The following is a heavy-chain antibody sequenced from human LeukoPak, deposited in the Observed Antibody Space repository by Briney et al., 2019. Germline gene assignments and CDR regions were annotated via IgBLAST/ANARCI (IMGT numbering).Heavy chain of an antibody. V-gene: IGHV4-61*02. CDR2: IYTSGST. Sequence: SETLSLTCTVSGGSISSGSYYWRWLRQPAGKALEWVGRIYTSGSTNYNPSLKSRVTISVDTSKNQFSLKLSSVTAADTAVYYCARGILYYDILTGYLLYYFDYWGQGTLVAVSS. CDR1: GGSISSGSYY. D-gene: IGHD3-9*01. J-gene: IGHJ4*02. CDR3: ARGILYYDILTGYLLYYFDY.